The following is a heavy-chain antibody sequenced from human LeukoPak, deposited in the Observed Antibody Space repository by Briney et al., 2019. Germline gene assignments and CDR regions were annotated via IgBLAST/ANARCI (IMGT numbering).Heavy chain of an antibody. CDR1: GFSFSSYA. Sequence: GSLLLSCAASGFSFSSYAMSWFRQAPGRGLEWVSSISGSGGSTYYADSAKGGFTISRDNSKNTLYLQMNSLRAKDTAVYYCAKGAAAGTGNLDYWGQGTLVTVSS. CDR3: AKGAAAGTGNLDY. V-gene: IGHV3-23*01. CDR2: ISGSGGST. J-gene: IGHJ4*02. D-gene: IGHD6-13*01.